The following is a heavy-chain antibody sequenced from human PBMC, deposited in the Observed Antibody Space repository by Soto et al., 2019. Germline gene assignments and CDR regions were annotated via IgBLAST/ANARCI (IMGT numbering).Heavy chain of an antibody. CDR3: AIWSNWNPLYYRGMDV. V-gene: IGHV1-69*06. J-gene: IGHJ6*02. CDR2: IIPLHNTS. Sequence: QVQLLQSGAEVKKPGSSVKVSCKVSGGAFTNYSLNWVRHAPGQELEWLGGIIPLHNTSNYSLKLLGRGSVTADISSNTVYMHLSGLTSDDTATYYCAIWSNWNPLYYRGMDVWGQGTTGTVSS. D-gene: IGHD1-20*01. CDR1: GGAFTNYS.